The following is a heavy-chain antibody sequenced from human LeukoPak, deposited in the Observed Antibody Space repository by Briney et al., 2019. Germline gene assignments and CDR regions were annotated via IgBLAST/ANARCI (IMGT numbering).Heavy chain of an antibody. CDR1: GGSFSGYY. J-gene: IGHJ6*04. V-gene: IGHV4-34*01. Sequence: SETLSLTCAVYGGSFSGYYWSWIRQPPGKGLEWIGEINHSGSANYNPSLKSRVTISVDTSKNLFSLKLSSVTAADTAVYYCARAGIVVVPAARGRDYYYYGMDVWGKGTTVTVSS. CDR3: ARAGIVVVPAARGRDYYYYGMDV. D-gene: IGHD2-2*01. CDR2: INHSGSA.